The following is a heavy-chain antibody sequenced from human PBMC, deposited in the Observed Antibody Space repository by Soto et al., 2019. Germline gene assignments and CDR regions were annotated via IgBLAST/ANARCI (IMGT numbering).Heavy chain of an antibody. CDR2: IYNSGST. Sequence: QVQLQESGPGLVKPSQTLSLTCTVSGGSFSSGAYYWSWIRQHPGKGLEWIGYIYNSGSTYYNPSLKSRVSISVEMSKNQFSLRLSSVTAADTAVYYCARGGNRVGGYAPKADFQHWGQGTLVTVSS. V-gene: IGHV4-31*03. D-gene: IGHD1-26*01. CDR1: GGSFSSGAYY. CDR3: ARGGNRVGGYAPKADFQH. J-gene: IGHJ1*01.